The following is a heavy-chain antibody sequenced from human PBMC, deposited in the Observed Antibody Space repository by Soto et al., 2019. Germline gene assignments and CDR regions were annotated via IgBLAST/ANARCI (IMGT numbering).Heavy chain of an antibody. CDR3: ARGRVAGQWANRLGYYYGMDV. D-gene: IGHD1-26*01. CDR2: IIPIFGTA. V-gene: IGHV1-69*01. CDR1: GGTFSSYA. J-gene: IGHJ6*02. Sequence: QVPLVQSGAEVKKPGSSVKVSCKASGGTFSSYAISWVRQAPGQGLEWMGGIIPIFGTANYAQKFQGRVTITADEPTSTAYMELCSLRSEDTAVYYCARGRVAGQWANRLGYYYGMDVWGQGTTVTVSS.